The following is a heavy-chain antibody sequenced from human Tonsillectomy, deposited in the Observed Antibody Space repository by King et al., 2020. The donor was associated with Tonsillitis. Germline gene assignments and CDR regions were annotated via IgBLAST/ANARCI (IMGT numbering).Heavy chain of an antibody. Sequence: VQLVESGGGVGRPGGSLRLSCASSGFTFDDYDMSWVLQAPGRGLECVSVIHCNGGSTGYSDSVKGRVTISRDNAKNSLYLQMNSLRAEDTALYYCAKDFGGTYKGVDYWGQGTLVTVSS. J-gene: IGHJ4*02. CDR1: GFTFDDYD. CDR2: IHCNGGST. V-gene: IGHV3-20*04. D-gene: IGHD1-26*01. CDR3: AKDFGGTYKGVDY.